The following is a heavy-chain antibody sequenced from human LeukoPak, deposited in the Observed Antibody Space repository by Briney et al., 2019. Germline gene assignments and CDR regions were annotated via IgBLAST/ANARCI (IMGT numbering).Heavy chain of an antibody. CDR1: GFTFSSYA. D-gene: IGHD4-23*01. CDR3: ARGYGGGGYFDY. Sequence: GGSLRLSCAASGFTFSSYAMSWVRQAPGKGLEWVAFKQSDGSSTFYADSVKGRFTISRDNSKNTLFLQMNSLRTDDTAVYYCARGYGGGGYFDYWGQGTLVTVSS. J-gene: IGHJ4*02. V-gene: IGHV3-30*04. CDR2: KQSDGSST.